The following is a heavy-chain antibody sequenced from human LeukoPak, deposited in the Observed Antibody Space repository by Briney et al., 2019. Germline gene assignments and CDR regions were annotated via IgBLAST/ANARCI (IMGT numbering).Heavy chain of an antibody. CDR2: IMPLFGTA. Sequence: SVKVSCKASGGTFNSYAISWVRQAPGQGLEWMGGIMPLFGTANYAQEFQGRVTFTTDESASTAYTEASSLRSEDTAVYYCASGSLGDGYGVGDYYQYMDVWGKGTTVTVSS. V-gene: IGHV1-69*05. D-gene: IGHD5-24*01. J-gene: IGHJ6*03. CDR1: GGTFNSYA. CDR3: ASGSLGDGYGVGDYYQYMDV.